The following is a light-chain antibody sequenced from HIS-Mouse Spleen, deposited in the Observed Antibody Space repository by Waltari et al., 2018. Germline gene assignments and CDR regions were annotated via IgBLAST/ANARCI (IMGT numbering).Light chain of an antibody. CDR2: EDS. J-gene: IGLJ2*01. V-gene: IGLV3-10*01. CDR1: ALPKKH. CDR3: YSTDSSGNHRV. Sequence: SYELTQPPSVSVSPGQTARITCPGDALPKKHPYWYQQQSGQAPVLVIYEDSKRPSGIPERFSGSSSGTMATLTISGAQVEDEADYYCYSTDSSGNHRVFGGGTKLTVL.